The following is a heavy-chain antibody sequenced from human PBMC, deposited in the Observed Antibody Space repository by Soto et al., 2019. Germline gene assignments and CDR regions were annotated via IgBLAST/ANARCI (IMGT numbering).Heavy chain of an antibody. D-gene: IGHD2-2*01. CDR3: ARDVCSTSCFDYYYYGMDV. V-gene: IGHV3-21*01. Sequence: EVQLVESGGGLVKPGGSLRLSCAASGFTFSSYSMNWVRQAPGPGLEWVSSISSSSSYIYYADSVKGRFTISRDNAKNSLYLQMNSLRAEDTAVYYCARDVCSTSCFDYYYYGMDVWGQGTTVTVSS. CDR2: ISSSSSYI. J-gene: IGHJ6*02. CDR1: GFTFSSYS.